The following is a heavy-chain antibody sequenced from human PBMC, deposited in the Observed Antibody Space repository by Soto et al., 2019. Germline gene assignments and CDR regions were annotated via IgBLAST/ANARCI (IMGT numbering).Heavy chain of an antibody. CDR2: IIPIFGTA. Sequence: ASVNVSCKASGGTFSSHAISWVRQAPGQGLEWMGGIIPIFGTANYAQTFQGRVTTTADESTSTDYMELSSLRSEDTAVYYCARDSVKLDFWSPRKDYYGMHVWG. CDR1: GGTFSSHA. V-gene: IGHV1-69*13. CDR3: ARDSVKLDFWSPRKDYYGMHV. J-gene: IGHJ6*02. D-gene: IGHD3-3*01.